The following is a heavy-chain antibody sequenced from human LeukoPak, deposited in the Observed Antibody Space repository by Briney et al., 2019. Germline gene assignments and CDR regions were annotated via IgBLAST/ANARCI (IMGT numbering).Heavy chain of an antibody. Sequence: PGRSLRLSCAASGFTFSSYGMHWVRQAPGKGLEWVAVISYDGSNKYYADSVKGRFTISRDNSKNTLYLQMNSLRAEDTAVYYCAKVLTRGSYYFDYWGQGTLVTVPS. CDR2: ISYDGSNK. D-gene: IGHD1-26*01. V-gene: IGHV3-30*18. CDR3: AKVLTRGSYYFDY. CDR1: GFTFSSYG. J-gene: IGHJ4*02.